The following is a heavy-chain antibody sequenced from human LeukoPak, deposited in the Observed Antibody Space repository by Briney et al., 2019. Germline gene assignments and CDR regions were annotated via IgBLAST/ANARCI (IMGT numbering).Heavy chain of an antibody. CDR1: GGSFSGYY. V-gene: IGHV4-34*01. CDR2: INHSGST. D-gene: IGHD3-10*01. CDR3: AQTGGCEYYFDY. Sequence: SETLSLTCAVYGGSFSGYYWSWIRQPPGKGLEWIGEINHSGSTNYNPSLKSRVTISVDTSKNQFSLKLSSVTAADTAVYYCAQTGGCEYYFDYWGQGTLVTVSS. J-gene: IGHJ4*02.